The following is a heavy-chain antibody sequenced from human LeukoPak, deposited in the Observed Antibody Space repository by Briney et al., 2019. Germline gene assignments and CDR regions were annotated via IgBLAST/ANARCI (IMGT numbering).Heavy chain of an antibody. Sequence: SETLSLTCTVSGGSISSYYWSWIRQPPGKGLEWIGYIYYSGSTNYNPSLKSRVTISLDTSKNQFSLNLSSVTAADTAVYYCARTYSSSWSYYYYYYMDVWGKGTTVTVSS. CDR1: GGSISSYY. J-gene: IGHJ6*03. D-gene: IGHD6-13*01. CDR2: IYYSGST. V-gene: IGHV4-59*01. CDR3: ARTYSSSWSYYYYYYMDV.